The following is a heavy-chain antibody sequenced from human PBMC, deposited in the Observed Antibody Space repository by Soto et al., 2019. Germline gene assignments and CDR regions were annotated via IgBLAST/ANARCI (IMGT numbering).Heavy chain of an antibody. CDR1: GGTFSSYA. J-gene: IGHJ4*02. CDR3: ARVRGSWNYGSGFFDY. CDR2: IIPIFGTA. D-gene: IGHD1-7*01. V-gene: IGHV1-69*06. Sequence: QVQLVQSGAEVKKPGSSVKVSCKASGGTFSSYAISWVRQAPGQGLEWMGGIIPIFGTANYAQKFQGRVTITADKSTSTSYMELSSLRSEDTAVYYCARVRGSWNYGSGFFDYWGQGTLVTVSS.